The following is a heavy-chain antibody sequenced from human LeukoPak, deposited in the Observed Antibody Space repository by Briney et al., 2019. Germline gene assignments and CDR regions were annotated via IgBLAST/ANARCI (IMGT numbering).Heavy chain of an antibody. D-gene: IGHD2-2*01. V-gene: IGHV3-48*03. CDR2: ISSSGSTR. J-gene: IGHJ6*03. CDR3: ARDQVVPAAVYIDV. Sequence: PGGSLRLSCAASGFTFSSYEMNWVRQAPGKGLEWVSYISSSGSTRYYADSVKGRFTISRDNAKNSLYLQMNSLRAEDTAVYYCARDQVVPAAVYIDVWGKGTTVTISS. CDR1: GFTFSSYE.